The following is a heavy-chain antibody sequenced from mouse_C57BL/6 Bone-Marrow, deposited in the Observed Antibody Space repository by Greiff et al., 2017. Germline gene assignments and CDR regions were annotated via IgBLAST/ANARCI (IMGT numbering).Heavy chain of an antibody. D-gene: IGHD3-1*01. CDR2: IYPRSGNT. Sequence: QVQLQQSGAELARPGASVKLSCKASGYTFTSYGISWVKQRTGQGLEWIGEIYPRSGNTYYNEKFKGKATLTADKSSSTAYMELRSLTSEDSAVYVCARWGAIAGYWYFDVWGTGTTVTVSS. CDR3: ARWGAIAGYWYFDV. CDR1: GYTFTSYG. V-gene: IGHV1-81*01. J-gene: IGHJ1*03.